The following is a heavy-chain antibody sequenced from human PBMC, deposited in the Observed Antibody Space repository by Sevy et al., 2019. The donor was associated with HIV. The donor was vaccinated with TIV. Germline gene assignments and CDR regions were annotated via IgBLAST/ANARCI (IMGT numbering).Heavy chain of an antibody. CDR2: IKQDESEK. V-gene: IGHV3-7*03. CDR1: GFTFSSYW. J-gene: IGHJ6*03. CDR3: ARRGVYDYYYYMDV. D-gene: IGHD2-8*01. Sequence: GGSLRLSCAASGFTFSSYWMSWVRQAPGKGLEWVANIKQDESEKYYVDSVKGRFTISRDNAKNSLYLQMNSLRAEDTAVYYCARRGVYDYYYYMDVWGKGTTVTVSS.